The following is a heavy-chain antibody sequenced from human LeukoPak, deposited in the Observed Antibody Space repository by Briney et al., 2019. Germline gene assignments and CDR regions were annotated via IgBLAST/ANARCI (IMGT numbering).Heavy chain of an antibody. J-gene: IGHJ5*02. Sequence: SETLSLTCAVYGGSFGGYYWSWIRQPPGEGLEWIGEINHSGSTNYNPSLKSRVTISVDTSKNQFSLKLSSVTAADTAVYYCARGLFTLSRTTAIGRFRWPNWFDPWGQGTLVTVSS. CDR2: INHSGST. V-gene: IGHV4-34*01. CDR3: ARGLFTLSRTTAIGRFRWPNWFDP. D-gene: IGHD5-18*01. CDR1: GGSFGGYY.